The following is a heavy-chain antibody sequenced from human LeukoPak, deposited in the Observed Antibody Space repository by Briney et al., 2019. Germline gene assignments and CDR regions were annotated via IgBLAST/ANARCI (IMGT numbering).Heavy chain of an antibody. CDR1: GGSFSGYY. Sequence: SETLSLTCAVYGGSFSGYYWSWIRQPPGKGLEWIGEINHSGSTNYNPSLKSRVTISVGTSKNQFSLKLSSVTAADTAVYYCARGRRSSTTDYWGQGTLVIVSS. CDR3: ARGRRSSTTDY. CDR2: INHSGST. D-gene: IGHD6-6*01. J-gene: IGHJ4*02. V-gene: IGHV4-34*01.